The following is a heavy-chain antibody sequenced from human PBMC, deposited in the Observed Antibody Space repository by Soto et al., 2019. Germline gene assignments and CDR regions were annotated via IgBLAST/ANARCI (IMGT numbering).Heavy chain of an antibody. D-gene: IGHD3-22*01. Sequence: GASVEVSCRASGYTFTSYGISWVRQAPGQGLEWMGWISAYIGNTSYAQNFQGRVSMSTDTSTSTAYMELRSLISDVTVFYYWVRDHEPHYDPYYCYRMDVWDQGTTVTVSS. J-gene: IGHJ6*02. CDR1: GYTFTSYG. CDR2: ISAYIGNT. CDR3: VRDHEPHYDPYYCYRMDV. V-gene: IGHV1-18*01.